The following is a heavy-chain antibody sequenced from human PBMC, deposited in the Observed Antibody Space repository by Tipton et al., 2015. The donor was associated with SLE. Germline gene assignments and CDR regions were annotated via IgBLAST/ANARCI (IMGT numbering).Heavy chain of an antibody. CDR1: GFAFKSYA. CDR3: ARGLGGYSYGGLV. D-gene: IGHD5-18*01. V-gene: IGHV3-33*08. J-gene: IGHJ3*01. Sequence: SLRLSCAASGFAFKSYAMHWVRQAPGKGLEWVAFIRYDGSDKYYADSVKGRFTISRDNSKDTVYLQMNSLRAEDTAVYYCARGLGGYSYGGLVWGQGTMVTVSS. CDR2: IRYDGSDK.